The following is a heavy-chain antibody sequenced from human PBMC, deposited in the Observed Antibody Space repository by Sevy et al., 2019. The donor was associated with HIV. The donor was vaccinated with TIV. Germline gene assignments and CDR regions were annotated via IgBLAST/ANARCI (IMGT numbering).Heavy chain of an antibody. CDR1: GFTFRTSG. J-gene: IGHJ4*02. D-gene: IGHD3-10*01. V-gene: IGHV3-30*18. CDR2: ISYDEAHK. Sequence: GGSLRLSCVTSGFTFRTSGMHWVRQSPGKGLEWVAIISYDEAHKNYADSVRGRFSISKDNSKNTLYLQMSSLKTEDTAVYYCAKDYSAGITFVRGAYRARGDYFDYWGQGALVTVSS. CDR3: AKDYSAGITFVRGAYRARGDYFDY.